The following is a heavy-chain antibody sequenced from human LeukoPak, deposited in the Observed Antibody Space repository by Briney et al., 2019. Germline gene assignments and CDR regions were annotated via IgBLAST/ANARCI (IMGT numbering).Heavy chain of an antibody. Sequence: SVKVSCKASGYTFTSNYIHWVRQAPGQGLEWMGGIIPIFGTANYAQKFQGRVTITADESTSTAYMELSSLRSEDTAVYYCARVAEMATIDYWGQGTLVTVSS. CDR2: IIPIFGTA. D-gene: IGHD5-24*01. CDR1: GYTFTSNY. V-gene: IGHV1-69*13. J-gene: IGHJ4*02. CDR3: ARVAEMATIDY.